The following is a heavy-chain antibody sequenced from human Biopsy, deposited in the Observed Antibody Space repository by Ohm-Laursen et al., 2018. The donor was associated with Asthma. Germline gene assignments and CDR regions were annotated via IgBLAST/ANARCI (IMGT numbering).Heavy chain of an antibody. V-gene: IGHV3-49*03. Sequence: SLRLSCAATGFTFGDNTMSWFRQAPEKGLEGLGFIRSKAYGGTTEYAASVKGRIAISRDNSKSIAFLQMNSLKTGDTAVYFCTGGARPFLGDGFYFFGYWGPGALVPVSS. D-gene: IGHD2-21*02. J-gene: IGHJ4*02. CDR3: TGGARPFLGDGFYFFGY. CDR2: IRSKAYGGTT. CDR1: GFTFGDNT.